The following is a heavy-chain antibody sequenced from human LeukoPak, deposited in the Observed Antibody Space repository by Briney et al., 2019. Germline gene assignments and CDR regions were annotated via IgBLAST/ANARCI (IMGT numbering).Heavy chain of an antibody. CDR3: ARVIGWGEPSDI. D-gene: IGHD1-26*01. Sequence: GGSLRLSCSASGFTLSSYWMHWVRHAPGKGLVWVSRINTDGSSTNYADSVKGRFTVSRDNAKNTLYLQMNSLRAEDTAVYYCARVIGWGEPSDIWGQGTMVTVSS. CDR1: GFTLSSYW. V-gene: IGHV3-74*01. J-gene: IGHJ3*02. CDR2: INTDGSST.